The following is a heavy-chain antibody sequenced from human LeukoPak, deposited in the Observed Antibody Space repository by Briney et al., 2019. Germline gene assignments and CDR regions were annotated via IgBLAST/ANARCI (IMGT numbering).Heavy chain of an antibody. V-gene: IGHV3-53*01. J-gene: IGHJ4*02. CDR2: IYSGGST. CDR3: ARGRSSGCFDY. CDR1: GFTVSSNY. Sequence: GGSLRLSCAASGFTVSSNYMSWVRQAPGKGLEWVSVIYSGGSTYYADSVKGRFTIFRDNSKNTLYLQMNSLRAEDTAVYYCARGRSSGCFDYWGQGTLVTVSS. D-gene: IGHD6-19*01.